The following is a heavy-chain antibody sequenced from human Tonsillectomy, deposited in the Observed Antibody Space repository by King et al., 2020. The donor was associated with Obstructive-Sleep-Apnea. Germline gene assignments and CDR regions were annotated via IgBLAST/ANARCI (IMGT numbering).Heavy chain of an antibody. D-gene: IGHD3-22*01. Sequence: VQLVESGGGSVQPGRSLRLTCAASGFRFDDYAMHWVRQAPGKGLEWVSGISWSSSSIGYADSVKGRFTISRDNAKNSQYLQMNSLRPEDTAFYYFAKDKVDDSRTFDYWGQGTLVTVSS. CDR2: ISWSSSSI. V-gene: IGHV3-9*01. CDR1: GFRFDDYA. J-gene: IGHJ4*02. CDR3: AKDKVDDSRTFDY.